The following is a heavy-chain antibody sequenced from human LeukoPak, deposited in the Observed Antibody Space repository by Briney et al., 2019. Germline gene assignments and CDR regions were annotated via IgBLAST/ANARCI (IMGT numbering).Heavy chain of an antibody. CDR2: IKEDGSEK. J-gene: IGHJ4*02. V-gene: IGHV3-7*01. Sequence: GGSLRLSCTASGFTFSDFWMSWVRQAPGKGLEWVANIKEDGSEKDHVDSVKGRFTISRDNAKNSLYLQMNSLRAEDTAVYYCAREYCSSTSCLYYFDYWGQGTLVTVSS. D-gene: IGHD2-2*01. CDR1: GFTFSDFW. CDR3: AREYCSSTSCLYYFDY.